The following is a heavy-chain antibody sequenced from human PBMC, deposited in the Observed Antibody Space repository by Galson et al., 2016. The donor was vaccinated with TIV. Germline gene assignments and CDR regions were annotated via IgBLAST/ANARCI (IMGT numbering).Heavy chain of an antibody. CDR3: ARARGYSGHEGNY. J-gene: IGHJ4*02. V-gene: IGHV1-69*15. D-gene: IGHD5-12*01. Sequence: QSGAEVKKPGESLKISCQDSGYILTNFWIAWVRQAPGQGLEWMGRIIGMFGTTNYAQKFQGRVTITADELTSTAYMELSSLRSEDTAMYYCARARGYSGHEGNYWGQGILVTVSS. CDR2: IIGMFGTT. CDR1: GYILTNFW.